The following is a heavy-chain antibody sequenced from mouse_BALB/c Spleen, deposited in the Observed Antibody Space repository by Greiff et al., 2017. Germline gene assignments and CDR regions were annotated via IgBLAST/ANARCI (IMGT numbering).Heavy chain of an antibody. CDR3: ARGVLRREFAY. CDR1: GFTFSSFG. CDR2: ISSGSSTI. J-gene: IGHJ3*01. D-gene: IGHD1-1*01. V-gene: IGHV5-17*02. Sequence: EVKLVESGGGLVQPGGSRKLSCAASGFTFSSFGMHWVRQAPEKGLEWVAYISSGSSTIYYADTVKGRFTISRDNPKNTLFLQMTRLRSEDTAMYYCARGVLRREFAYWGQGTLVTVSA.